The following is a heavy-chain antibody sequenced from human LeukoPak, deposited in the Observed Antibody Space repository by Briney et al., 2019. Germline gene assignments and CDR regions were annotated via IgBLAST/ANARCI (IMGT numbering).Heavy chain of an antibody. Sequence: PGGSLRLSCAASGFTFSTYGIHWVRQAPGKGLEWVAFIRYDGSNKYYADSVKGRFTISRDNSKNTLYLQMNSLRAEDTAVYYCAKDSRTNYFGSGSFSLPKMPLGYFDYWGQGTLVTVSS. CDR2: IRYDGSNK. CDR3: AKDSRTNYFGSGSFSLPKMPLGYFDY. CDR1: GFTFSTYG. J-gene: IGHJ4*02. D-gene: IGHD3-10*01. V-gene: IGHV3-30*02.